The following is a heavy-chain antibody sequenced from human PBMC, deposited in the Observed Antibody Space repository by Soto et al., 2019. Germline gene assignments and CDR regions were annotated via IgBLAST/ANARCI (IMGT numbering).Heavy chain of an antibody. CDR3: ARGFEDYVWGTYPSHY. CDR2: ITGSSAHI. V-gene: IGHV3-21*01. J-gene: IGHJ4*02. D-gene: IGHD3-16*01. CDR1: GFTFSSYA. Sequence: EVQLVESGGGLVKPGGSLRLSCAASGFTFSSYAMNWVRQAPGQGLERVSSITGSSAHIHYADSVKGRFTVTRDNDKNSLFLQMDSLRAEDTAIYYCARGFEDYVWGTYPSHYWGQGNLVTDSS.